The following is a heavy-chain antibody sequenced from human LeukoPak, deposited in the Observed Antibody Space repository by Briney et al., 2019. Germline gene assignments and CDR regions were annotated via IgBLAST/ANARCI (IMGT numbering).Heavy chain of an antibody. J-gene: IGHJ4*02. CDR1: GYTFTSYA. CDR2: INAGNGNT. Sequence: ASVKVACKASGYTFTSYAMHWVRQAPGQRLEWMVWINAGNGNTKYSQKFQGRVTITRDTSASTAYMELSSLRSEDTAVYYCARKDDILTGSLDYWGQGTLVTVSS. V-gene: IGHV1-3*01. D-gene: IGHD3-9*01. CDR3: ARKDDILTGSLDY.